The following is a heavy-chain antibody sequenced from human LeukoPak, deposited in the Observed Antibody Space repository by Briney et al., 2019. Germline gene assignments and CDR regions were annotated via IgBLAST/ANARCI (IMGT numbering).Heavy chain of an antibody. CDR2: ISSSSSYI. V-gene: IGHV3-11*06. CDR1: GFTFSDYY. D-gene: IGHD7-27*01. CDR3: ARAKTGSNYAFDI. J-gene: IGHJ3*02. Sequence: GGSLRLSCAASGFTFSDYYMTWIRQAPGKGLEWVSSISSSSSYIYYADSVKGRFTISRDNAKNSLYLQMNSLRAEDTAVYYCARAKTGSNYAFDIWGQGTMVTVSS.